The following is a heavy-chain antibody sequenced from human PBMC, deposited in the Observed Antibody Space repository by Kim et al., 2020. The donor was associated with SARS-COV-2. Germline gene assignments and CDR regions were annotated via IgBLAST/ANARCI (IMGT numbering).Heavy chain of an antibody. CDR3: TPGSGYYEPFDY. Sequence: GGSLRLSCAASGLTFSNAWMSWVRQAPGKGLEWVGRIKSKTDGGTTDYAAPVKGRFTISRDDSKNTLYLQMNSLKTEDTAVYYCTPGSGYYEPFDYWGQGTLVTVSS. CDR1: GLTFSNAW. J-gene: IGHJ4*02. D-gene: IGHD1-26*01. CDR2: IKSKTDGGTT. V-gene: IGHV3-15*01.